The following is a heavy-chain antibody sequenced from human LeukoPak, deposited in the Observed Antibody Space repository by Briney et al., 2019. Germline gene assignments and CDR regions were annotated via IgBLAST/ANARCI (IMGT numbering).Heavy chain of an antibody. CDR3: ALSTTTVTTRTLDY. J-gene: IGHJ4*02. CDR1: GGSFSNYF. Sequence: SETLSLTCTVSGGSFSNYFWTWIRQPPGKGLEWIGEISLSGTIKYNPSLKSRVTISVDTSKNQFSLKLSTVTAADTAVYYCALSTTTVTTRTLDYWGQGALVIASS. V-gene: IGHV4-34*01. CDR2: ISLSGTI. D-gene: IGHD4-17*01.